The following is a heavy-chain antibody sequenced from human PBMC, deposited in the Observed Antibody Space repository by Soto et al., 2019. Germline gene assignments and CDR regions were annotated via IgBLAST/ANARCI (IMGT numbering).Heavy chain of an antibody. V-gene: IGHV3-30*18. D-gene: IGHD6-19*01. J-gene: IGHJ4*02. CDR1: GFTFSSYG. Sequence: QVQLVESGGVVVQPGRSLRLSCAASGFTFSSYGMHWVRQAPGKGLEWVAVISYDGSNKYYADSVKGRFTISRDNSKNTLYLQLNSLRAEDTAVYYCANIAVAGNQFDYWGQGPLVTVSS. CDR3: ANIAVAGNQFDY. CDR2: ISYDGSNK.